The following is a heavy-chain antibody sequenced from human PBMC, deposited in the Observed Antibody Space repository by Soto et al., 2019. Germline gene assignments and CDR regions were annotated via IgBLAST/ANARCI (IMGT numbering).Heavy chain of an antibody. Sequence: EVQLVESGGDSVQSGGSLRLSCAASGFTFSSYAINWVRQAPGKGLEWLSHVSASSGVIYYADSVKGRFTISRDNAKDTLYREMNSLRAEVTAVYYSATSVGNRDGYDKLGYWGQGTLVTVSA. D-gene: IGHD5-12*01. CDR1: GFTFSSYA. CDR2: VSASSGVI. V-gene: IGHV3-48*01. CDR3: ATSVGNRDGYDKLGY. J-gene: IGHJ4*02.